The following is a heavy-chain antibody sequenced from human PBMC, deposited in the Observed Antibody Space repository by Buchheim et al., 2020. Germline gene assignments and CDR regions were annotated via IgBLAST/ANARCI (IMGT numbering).Heavy chain of an antibody. CDR2: ISYDGSNK. D-gene: IGHD1-26*01. J-gene: IGHJ4*02. CDR3: AKDGVVGFVELSWGFDY. Sequence: QVQLVESGGGVVQPGRSLRLSCAASGFTFSSYGMHWVRQAPGKGLEWVAVISYDGSNKYYADSVKGRFTISRDNSKNTLYLQMNSLRAEDTAVYYCAKDGVVGFVELSWGFDYWGQGTL. V-gene: IGHV3-30*18. CDR1: GFTFSSYG.